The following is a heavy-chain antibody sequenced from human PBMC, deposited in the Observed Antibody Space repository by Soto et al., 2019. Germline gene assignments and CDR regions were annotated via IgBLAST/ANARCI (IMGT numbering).Heavy chain of an antibody. J-gene: IGHJ4*02. Sequence: AGGALRLSCAASGFTFWNYAMNRVRQGPGKGLEWVSSISDNGGSTYYADSVKGRFTISRDNSKNTLYLQMNSLRAEDTAVYHCAKRRDSSGWYYFDYWGQGTLVTVSS. CDR1: GFTFWNYA. CDR2: ISDNGGST. CDR3: AKRRDSSGWYYFDY. D-gene: IGHD6-19*01. V-gene: IGHV3-23*01.